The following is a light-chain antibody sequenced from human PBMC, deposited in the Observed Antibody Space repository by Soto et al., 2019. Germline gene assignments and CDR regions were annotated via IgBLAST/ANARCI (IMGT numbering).Light chain of an antibody. CDR3: SAYTVSRTYV. CDR1: SSDVGAYNF. J-gene: IGLJ1*01. V-gene: IGLV2-14*03. Sequence: QSVLTQPASVSGSPEQSITMSCTGTSSDVGAYNFVSWHQQHPGKAPKLMIYNVYDRPSGISYRFSGSKSGNTASLTISGLQGEDEADYYCSAYTVSRTYVFGTGTKLTVL. CDR2: NVY.